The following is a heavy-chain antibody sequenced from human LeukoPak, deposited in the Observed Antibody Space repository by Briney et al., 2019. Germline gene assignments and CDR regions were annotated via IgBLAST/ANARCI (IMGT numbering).Heavy chain of an antibody. CDR2: IIPIFGTA. Sequence: TVKVSCKASGGTFSSYAISWVRQAPGQGLEWMGRIIPIFGTANYAQKFQGRVTITTDESTSTAYMELSSLRSEDTAAYYCAREVERVFDYWGQGTRVTVSS. J-gene: IGHJ4*02. V-gene: IGHV1-69*05. D-gene: IGHD1-26*01. CDR1: GGTFSSYA. CDR3: AREVERVFDY.